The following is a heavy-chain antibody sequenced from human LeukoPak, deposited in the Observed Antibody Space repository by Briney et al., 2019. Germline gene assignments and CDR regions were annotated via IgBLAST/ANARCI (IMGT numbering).Heavy chain of an antibody. V-gene: IGHV6-1*01. CDR1: GDSVSSNSAA. Sequence: SQTLSLTCAISGDSVSSNSAAWNWIRQSPSRGLEWLGRTYYRSKWYNDYAVSVKSRITIYPDTSKNQFSLQLNSVTPEDTAVYYCARDSPLTTVTTFPYWYFDLWGRGTLVTVSS. CDR2: TYYRSKWYN. CDR3: ARDSPLTTVTTFPYWYFDL. D-gene: IGHD4-17*01. J-gene: IGHJ2*01.